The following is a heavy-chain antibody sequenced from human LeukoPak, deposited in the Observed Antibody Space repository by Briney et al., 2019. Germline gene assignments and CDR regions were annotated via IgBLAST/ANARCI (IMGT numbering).Heavy chain of an antibody. V-gene: IGHV3-11*01. D-gene: IGHD3-10*01. Sequence: GGSLRLSCAASGFTFSDYYMSWIRQAPGKGLEWVSYISSSGSTIYYADSVKGRFTISRDNAKNSLYLQMNSLRAEDTAVYYCAKVPLRGPSVYWGQGTLVTVSS. CDR3: AKVPLRGPSVY. CDR1: GFTFSDYY. J-gene: IGHJ4*02. CDR2: ISSSGSTI.